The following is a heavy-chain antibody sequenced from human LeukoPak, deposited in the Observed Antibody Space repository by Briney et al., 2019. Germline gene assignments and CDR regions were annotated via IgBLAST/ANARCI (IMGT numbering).Heavy chain of an antibody. V-gene: IGHV1-8*02. Sequence: ASVKVSCKASGYTFTGYYMHWVRQAPGQGLEWMGWMNPNSGNTGYAQKFQGRVTMTRNTSISTAYMELSSLRSEDTAVYYCARGWITMTPYYYYMDVWGKGTTVTISS. CDR2: MNPNSGNT. D-gene: IGHD3-22*01. CDR3: ARGWITMTPYYYYMDV. J-gene: IGHJ6*03. CDR1: GYTFTGYY.